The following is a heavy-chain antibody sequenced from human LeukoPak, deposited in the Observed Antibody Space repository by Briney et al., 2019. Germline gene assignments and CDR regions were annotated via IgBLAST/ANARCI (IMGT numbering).Heavy chain of an antibody. CDR3: ARLAVAGTVNFDY. D-gene: IGHD6-19*01. CDR2: IYTSGST. J-gene: IGHJ4*02. CDR1: GGSISSYH. Sequence: SETLSLTCTVSGGSISSYHWSWIRQPAGKGLEWIGRIYTSGSTNYNPSLKSRVTMSVDTSKNQFSLKLSSVTAADTAVYYCARLAVAGTVNFDYWGQGTLVTVSS. V-gene: IGHV4-4*07.